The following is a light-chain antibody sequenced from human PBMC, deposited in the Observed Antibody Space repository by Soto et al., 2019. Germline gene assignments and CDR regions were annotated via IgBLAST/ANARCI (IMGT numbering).Light chain of an antibody. CDR2: GNS. V-gene: IGLV1-40*01. CDR1: SSNIGAGYD. CDR3: QSYDSSLSGWGV. J-gene: IGLJ2*01. Sequence: QSVLTQPPSVSGAPGQRVTISCTGSSSNIGAGYDVLWYQQLPGTAPKLLIYGNSNRPSGVPDRFSGSKSGTSASLAITGLQAEDEADYYCQSYDSSLSGWGVFGGGTKLTVL.